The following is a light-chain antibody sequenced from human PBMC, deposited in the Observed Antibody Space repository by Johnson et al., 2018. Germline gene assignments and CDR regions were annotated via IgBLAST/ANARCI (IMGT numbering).Light chain of an antibody. J-gene: IGLJ1*01. Sequence: QSVLTQPPSVSAAPGQKVTISCSGSSSNIGNNYVSRYQQLPGTAPKLLIYENNKRPSGIPGRFSGSKSGTSATLGITGLQTGDEADYYCGTWDSSLSAGNVFGTGTKVTVL. CDR3: GTWDSSLSAGNV. CDR1: SSNIGNNY. CDR2: ENN. V-gene: IGLV1-51*02.